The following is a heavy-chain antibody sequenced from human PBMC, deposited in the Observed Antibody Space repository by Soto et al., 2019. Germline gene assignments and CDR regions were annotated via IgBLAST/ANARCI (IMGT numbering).Heavy chain of an antibody. D-gene: IGHD6-13*01. CDR3: ATSGYSISDAFDI. J-gene: IGHJ3*02. CDR2: INPTGGST. V-gene: IGHV1-46*01. CDR1: GYTFTSYF. Sequence: GASVKVSCKASGYTFTSYFIHCVRQAPGQGLEWMGIINPTGGSTSYAQKFQGRVTMTRDTSTSTVYMELSSLRSEDTAVYYCATSGYSISDAFDIWGQGTMVTVSS.